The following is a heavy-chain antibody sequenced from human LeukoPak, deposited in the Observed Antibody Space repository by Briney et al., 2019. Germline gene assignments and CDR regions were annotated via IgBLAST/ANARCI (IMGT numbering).Heavy chain of an antibody. V-gene: IGHV3-21*01. CDR3: ARGGVYSSSYNWFDP. D-gene: IGHD6-13*01. CDR2: ISSSSSYI. CDR1: GFAVSSNY. Sequence: GGSLRLSCAASGFAVSSNYMSWVRQAPGKGLEWVSSISSSSSYIYYADSVKGRFTISRDNAKNSLYLQMNSLRAEDAAVYYCARGGVYSSSYNWFDPWGQGTLVTVSS. J-gene: IGHJ5*02.